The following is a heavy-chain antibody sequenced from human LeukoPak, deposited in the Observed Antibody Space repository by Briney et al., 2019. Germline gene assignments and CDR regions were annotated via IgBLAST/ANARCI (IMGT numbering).Heavy chain of an antibody. V-gene: IGHV3-48*01. Sequence: GGSLRLSCAASGFTFSSYSMNWVRQAPGKGLEWVSYISSSSSTIYYADSVKGRYTISRDNAKNSLYLQMNSLRAEDTAVYYCARDGVDGRDYYYYMDVWGKGTTVTVSS. CDR3: ARDGVDGRDYYYYMDV. CDR1: GFTFSSYS. D-gene: IGHD6-19*01. J-gene: IGHJ6*03. CDR2: ISSSSSTI.